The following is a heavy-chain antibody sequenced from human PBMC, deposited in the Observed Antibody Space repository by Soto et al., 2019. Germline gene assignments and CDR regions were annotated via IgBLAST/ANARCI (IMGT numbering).Heavy chain of an antibody. CDR1: GFTFSSYA. J-gene: IGHJ3*02. V-gene: IGHV3-23*01. D-gene: IGHD3-16*01. CDR2: ISGSGGST. CDR3: AKAITFGGVPDAFDI. Sequence: GGSLRLSCAASGFTFSSYAMGWVRQAPGKGLEWVSAISGSGGSTYYADSVKGRFTISRDNSKNTLYLQMNSLRAEDTAVYYCAKAITFGGVPDAFDIWGQGTMVTVSS.